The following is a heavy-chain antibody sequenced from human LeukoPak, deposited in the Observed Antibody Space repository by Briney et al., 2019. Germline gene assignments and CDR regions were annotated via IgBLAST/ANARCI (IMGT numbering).Heavy chain of an antibody. V-gene: IGHV3-30*04. CDR3: ARRYCSSTSCYAPMAFDI. J-gene: IGHJ3*02. CDR2: ISYDGSNK. Sequence: GGSLRLSCAASGFTFSSYAMHWVRQAPGKGLEWVAVISYDGSNKYYADSVKGRFTISRDNSKNTLYLQMNSLRAEDTAVYYCARRYCSSTSCYAPMAFDIWGQGTMVTVSS. CDR1: GFTFSSYA. D-gene: IGHD2-2*01.